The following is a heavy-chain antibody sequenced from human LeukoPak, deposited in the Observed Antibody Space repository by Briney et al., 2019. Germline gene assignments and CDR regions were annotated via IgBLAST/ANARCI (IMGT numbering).Heavy chain of an antibody. V-gene: IGHV3-9*01. J-gene: IGHJ3*02. D-gene: IGHD5-12*01. CDR1: GFIFHDYA. Sequence: PGGSLRLSCAASGFIFHDYAMHWVRQVPGRGLEWVSGISWNSGSIGYADSVKGRFTISRDNAKNSLYLQMNSLRAEDTALYYCAKKAVATIRGAFDIWGQGTMVTVSS. CDR2: ISWNSGSI. CDR3: AKKAVATIRGAFDI.